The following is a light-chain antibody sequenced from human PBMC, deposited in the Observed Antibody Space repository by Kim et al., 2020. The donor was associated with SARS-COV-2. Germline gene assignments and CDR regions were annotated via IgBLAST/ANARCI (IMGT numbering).Light chain of an antibody. CDR3: LQHNAYPWT. CDR2: DVS. CDR1: QGIADD. J-gene: IGKJ1*01. Sequence: ASVGDRITITCRASQGIADDLDWYQQQPGRAPKRLIYDVSNLQSGVPSRFSGSGSATEFTLTISTLQPEDFATYYCLQHNAYPWTFGQGTRVEIK. V-gene: IGKV1-17*01.